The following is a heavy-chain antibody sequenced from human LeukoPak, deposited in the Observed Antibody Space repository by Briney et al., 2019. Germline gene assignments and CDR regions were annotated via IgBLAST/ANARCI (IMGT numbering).Heavy chain of an antibody. Sequence: GGSLRLSCAASGFTFSSYWMHWVRQAPGKGLEWVSGIGGSDGSTYYADSVKGRFTISRDNSKNTLYLQMNSLRAEDTAVYYCANLPYDSSGYWAYFDNWGQGTLVTVSS. D-gene: IGHD3-22*01. J-gene: IGHJ4*02. CDR2: IGGSDGST. CDR3: ANLPYDSSGYWAYFDN. V-gene: IGHV3-23*01. CDR1: GFTFSSYW.